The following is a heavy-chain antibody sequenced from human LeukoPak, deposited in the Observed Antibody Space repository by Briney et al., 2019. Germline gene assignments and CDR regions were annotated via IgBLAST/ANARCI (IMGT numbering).Heavy chain of an antibody. D-gene: IGHD6-19*01. CDR2: ISGSGGST. CDR3: AKETAVVGWYHGMDV. Sequence: GWSLRLSCAASGLTFSNYAMSWVRQAPGKGLEWVSAISGSGGSTYYADSVKGRFTISRDNSKNTLYLQMNSLRAEDTAVYYCAKETAVVGWYHGMDVWGQWTTVTVSS. CDR1: GLTFSNYA. J-gene: IGHJ6*02. V-gene: IGHV3-23*01.